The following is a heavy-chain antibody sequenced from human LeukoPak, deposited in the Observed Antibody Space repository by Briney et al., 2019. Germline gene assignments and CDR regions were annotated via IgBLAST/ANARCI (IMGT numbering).Heavy chain of an antibody. J-gene: IGHJ4*02. D-gene: IGHD3-10*01. CDR1: GGSISSYY. V-gene: IGHV4-59*01. Sequence: SETLSLTCTVSGGSISSYYWTWIRQPPGKGLEWIGFIYYSGSTDYNPSLKGRVTLSVDTSNNQFSLRLSSVTTEDTAVYFCASYKPFTMAPDYWGQGILVTVSS. CDR2: IYYSGST. CDR3: ASYKPFTMAPDY.